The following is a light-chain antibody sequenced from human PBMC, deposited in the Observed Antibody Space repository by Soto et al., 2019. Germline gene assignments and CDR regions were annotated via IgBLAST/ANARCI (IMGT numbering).Light chain of an antibody. CDR3: CSYATSRTPYVI. CDR1: SSDVGSYDL. CDR2: EVT. J-gene: IGLJ2*01. Sequence: QSVLAQPASVSGSPGQSITISCTGTSSDVGSYDLVSWYQQHPGKAPKLMIYEVTKRPSGVSNRFSGSKSGSTASLTISGLQAEDEADYYCCSYATSRTPYVIFGGGTKVTVL. V-gene: IGLV2-23*02.